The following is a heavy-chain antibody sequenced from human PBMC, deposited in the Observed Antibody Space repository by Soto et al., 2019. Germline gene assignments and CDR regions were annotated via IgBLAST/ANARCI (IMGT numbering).Heavy chain of an antibody. CDR2: IFSNDEK. CDR3: ARIRGSSSSPYFDY. CDR1: GFSLSNARMG. V-gene: IGHV2-26*01. Sequence: SGPTLVNPTETLTLTCTVSGFSLSNARMGVSWIRQPPGKALEWLAHIFSNDEKSYSTSPKSRLTISKDTSKSQVVLTMTNMDPVDTATYYCARIRGSSSSPYFDYWGQGTLVTVSS. J-gene: IGHJ4*02. D-gene: IGHD6-6*01.